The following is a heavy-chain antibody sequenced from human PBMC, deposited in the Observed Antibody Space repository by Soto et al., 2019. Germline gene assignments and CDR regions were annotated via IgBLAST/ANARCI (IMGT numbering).Heavy chain of an antibody. J-gene: IGHJ3*02. CDR1: RFTFGYYA. V-gene: IGHV3-30-3*01. D-gene: IGHD6-19*01. CDR3: VRTIAVAGPDVFDM. CDR2: ILSDGSKQ. Sequence: HPGGSLRLSCAASRFTFGYYAMHWIRQAPGKGLEWMAVILSDGSKQYYAESVKGRFTISRDNSKSTLYLQMNSLRVEDTAVYYCVRTIAVAGPDVFDMWGQGTMVTVSS.